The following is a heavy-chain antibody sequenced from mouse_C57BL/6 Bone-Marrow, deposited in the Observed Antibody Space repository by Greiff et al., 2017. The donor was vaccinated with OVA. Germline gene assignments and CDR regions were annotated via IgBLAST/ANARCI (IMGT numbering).Heavy chain of an antibody. CDR2: IWSGGST. J-gene: IGHJ3*01. D-gene: IGHD1-3*01. V-gene: IGHV2-2*01. CDR1: GFSLTSYG. CDR3: ARDNSAWFAY. Sequence: VKLVESGPGLVQPSQSLSITCTVSGFSLTSYGVHWVRQSPGKGLEWLGVIWSGGSTDYNAAFISRLSISKDNSKSQVFFKMNSLQADDTAIYYCARDNSAWFAYWGQGTLVTVSA.